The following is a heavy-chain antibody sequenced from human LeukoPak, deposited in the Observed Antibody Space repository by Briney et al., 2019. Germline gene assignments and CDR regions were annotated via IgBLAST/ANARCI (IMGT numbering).Heavy chain of an antibody. Sequence: PSETLSLTCSVSGSISSYYWTWIRQPPGNGLEWIGHSYFTGNPNYNPSLKSRVTISVAPPKNQFYLKLTSVTAADTAVYYCAGLRSTVAWASFDYWGQGILVTVSS. D-gene: IGHD4-23*01. V-gene: IGHV4-59*08. CDR1: GSISSYY. J-gene: IGHJ4*02. CDR3: AGLRSTVAWASFDY. CDR2: SYFTGNP.